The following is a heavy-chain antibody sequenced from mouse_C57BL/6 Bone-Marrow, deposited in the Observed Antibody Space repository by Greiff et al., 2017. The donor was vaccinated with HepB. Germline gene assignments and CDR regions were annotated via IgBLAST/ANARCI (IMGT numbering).Heavy chain of an antibody. V-gene: IGHV1-52*01. D-gene: IGHD1-1*01. Sequence: QVHVKQPGAELVRPGSSVKLSCKASGYTFTSYWMHWVKQRPIQGLEWIGNIDPSDSETHYNQKFKDKATLTVDKSSSTAYMQLSSLTSEDSAVYYCARGYYYGSSDYWGQGTTLTVSS. CDR3: ARGYYYGSSDY. J-gene: IGHJ2*01. CDR1: GYTFTSYW. CDR2: IDPSDSET.